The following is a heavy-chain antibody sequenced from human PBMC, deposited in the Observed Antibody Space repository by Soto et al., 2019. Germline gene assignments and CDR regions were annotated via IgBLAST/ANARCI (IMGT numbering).Heavy chain of an antibody. Sequence: EVQLLESGGRLVQPGGSLRLSCAASGLTFRNYGMTWVRQAPGKGLEWVSGIDGSGGSTFYADSVKGRFTISRDNSKNTLYLQMNSLRAEDTAMYYCATTRETLRGVFSDYWGQGTLVTVSS. D-gene: IGHD3-10*01. J-gene: IGHJ4*02. CDR2: IDGSGGST. CDR3: ATTRETLRGVFSDY. V-gene: IGHV3-23*01. CDR1: GLTFRNYG.